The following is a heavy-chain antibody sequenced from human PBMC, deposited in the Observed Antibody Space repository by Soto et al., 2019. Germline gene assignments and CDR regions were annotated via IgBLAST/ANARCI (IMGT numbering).Heavy chain of an antibody. V-gene: IGHV1-69*01. J-gene: IGHJ6*02. CDR2: IIPISGTA. CDR1: GGTFSSYA. Sequence: QVQLVQSGAEVKKPGSSVKVSCKASGGTFSSYAISCVRQAPGQGLEWMGGIIPISGTANYAQKFQGRVTITADESTRTAYMELSSLRSEEKAVYYCARSQGSSTSLEIYYYYYYGMDVWGQGTTVTVSS. D-gene: IGHD2-2*01. CDR3: ARSQGSSTSLEIYYYYYYGMDV.